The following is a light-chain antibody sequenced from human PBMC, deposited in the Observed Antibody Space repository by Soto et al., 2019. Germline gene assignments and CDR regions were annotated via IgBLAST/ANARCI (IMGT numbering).Light chain of an antibody. CDR2: ETS. CDR3: FSFTSTNTHV. Sequence: QSALTQPASVSGSPGQSVTISCTGTSSDFGSYKFVSWYQHHPGKVPKVIIYETSKRPSGVSDRFSGSKSVNTASLTISGLQAEDEADYYCFSFTSTNTHVFGSGTKVTVL. J-gene: IGLJ1*01. V-gene: IGLV2-23*01. CDR1: SSDFGSYKF.